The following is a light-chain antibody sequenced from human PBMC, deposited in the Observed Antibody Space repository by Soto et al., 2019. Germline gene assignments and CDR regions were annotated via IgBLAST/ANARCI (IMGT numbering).Light chain of an antibody. CDR2: GAS. J-gene: IGKJ5*01. CDR1: QSVSSSY. CDR3: QQYGSSPIT. Sequence: EIVLTQSPGTLSLSPGERATLSCRARQSVSSSYLAWYQQKPGQAPRLLIYGASSRATGIPDRFSGSGSGTDFTRTISRLKPEDFAEYYCQQYGSSPITFGQGTRLEIK. V-gene: IGKV3-20*01.